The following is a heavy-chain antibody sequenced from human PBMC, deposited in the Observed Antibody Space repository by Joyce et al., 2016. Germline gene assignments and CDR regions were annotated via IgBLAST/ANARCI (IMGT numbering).Heavy chain of an antibody. J-gene: IGHJ3*02. CDR1: GGTFSNYV. V-gene: IGHV1-69*06. D-gene: IGHD1-26*01. CDR3: ARDLGEWELLRSGAFDI. CDR2: IVPRFGTP. Sequence: QVQLVQSGAEVKKPGSSVTVSCKASGGTFSNYVISWVRQAPGQGFEWKGGIVPRFGTPKYGQKFQSRVTITADKPTSTASMELSSLRSEDTAVYYCARDLGEWELLRSGAFDIWGQGTMVTVSS.